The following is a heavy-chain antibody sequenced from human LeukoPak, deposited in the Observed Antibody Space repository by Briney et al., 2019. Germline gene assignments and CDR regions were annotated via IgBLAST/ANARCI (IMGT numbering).Heavy chain of an antibody. CDR1: GGSISSSSYY. CDR3: ARGGPLIRTGTNPVRYFGL. V-gene: IGHV4-39*01. Sequence: SETLSLTCTVSGGSISSSSYYWGWIRQPPGKGLEWIGSIYYSGSTYYNPSLKSRVTISVDTSKNQSSLKLSSVTAADTAVYYCARGGPLIRTGTNPVRYFGLWGPGTLVTVSS. J-gene: IGHJ2*01. D-gene: IGHD1/OR15-1a*01. CDR2: IYYSGST.